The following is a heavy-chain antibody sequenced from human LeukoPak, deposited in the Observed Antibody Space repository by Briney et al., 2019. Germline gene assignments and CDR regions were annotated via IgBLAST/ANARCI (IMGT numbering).Heavy chain of an antibody. CDR1: GGSFSGYY. J-gene: IGHJ4*02. D-gene: IGHD1-26*01. CDR2: INHSGST. Sequence: SETLSLTCAVYGGSFSGYYWSWIRQPPGKGLEWIGEINHSGSTNYNPYPKSRVTISVDASKTQFSLKLSSVTAADTAVYYCARLDSDSGSYYTLFDYWGQGTLVTVSS. CDR3: ARLDSDSGSYYTLFDY. V-gene: IGHV4-34*01.